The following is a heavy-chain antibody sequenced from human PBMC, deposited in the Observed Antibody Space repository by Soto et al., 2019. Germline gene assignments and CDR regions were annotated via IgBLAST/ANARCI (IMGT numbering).Heavy chain of an antibody. CDR2: IYSAGSTT. CDR1: GFTLSNYR. D-gene: IGHD5-12*01. V-gene: IGHV3-74*01. Sequence: VQLMESGGGLVQPGGSLRLSCTASGFTLSNYRMHWVRQAPGKGLMWVSRIYSAGSTTNYADSVKGRFTISRDNAKNTMYLQMNSLRAEDTATYYCARDPGYSGHDWRFDSWGQGVRVTGSS. CDR3: ARDPGYSGHDWRFDS. J-gene: IGHJ4*02.